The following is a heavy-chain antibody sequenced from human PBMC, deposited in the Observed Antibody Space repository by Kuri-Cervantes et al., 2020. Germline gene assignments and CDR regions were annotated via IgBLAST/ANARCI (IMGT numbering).Heavy chain of an antibody. V-gene: IGHV5-51*01. CDR1: GYSFTSYW. CDR3: ARVVSGGNDYVWGGYRYNELDAVLGGMDV. D-gene: IGHD3-16*02. Sequence: GGSLRLSCKGSGYSFTSYWIGWVRQMPGKGLEWMGNIYPGDSDTRYSPSFQGQVTISADKSISTAYLQWGSLKASDTAMYYCARVVSGGNDYVWGGYRYNELDAVLGGMDVWGQGTTVTVSS. J-gene: IGHJ6*02. CDR2: IYPGDSDT.